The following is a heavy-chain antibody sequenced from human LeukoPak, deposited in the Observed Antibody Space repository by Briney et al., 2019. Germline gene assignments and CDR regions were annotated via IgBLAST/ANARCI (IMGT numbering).Heavy chain of an antibody. CDR2: NSGSGGST. CDR3: AKESGYSYGYFDY. CDR1: GFTFSSYA. Sequence: GGSLRLSCGASGFTFSSYAMRGARQARGRALVWVSANSGSGGSTYYADSVKGRFTISRDNSKNTLYLQMNSLRAEDTAVYYCAKESGYSYGYFDYWGQGTLVTVSS. J-gene: IGHJ4*02. D-gene: IGHD5-18*01. V-gene: IGHV3-23*01.